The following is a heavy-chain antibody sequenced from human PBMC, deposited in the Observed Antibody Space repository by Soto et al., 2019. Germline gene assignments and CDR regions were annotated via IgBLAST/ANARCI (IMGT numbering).Heavy chain of an antibody. V-gene: IGHV4-59*01. CDR1: GGSISSYY. CDR2: IYYSGST. CDR3: ARGWILRLGQSHFDY. J-gene: IGHJ4*02. Sequence: PSETLSLTCTVSGGSISSYYWRWIRQPPGKGLEWIGYIYYSGSTNYNPSLKSRVTISVDTSKNQFSLKLSSVTAADTAVYYCARGWILRLGQSHFDYWGQGTLVTVSS. D-gene: IGHD3-9*01.